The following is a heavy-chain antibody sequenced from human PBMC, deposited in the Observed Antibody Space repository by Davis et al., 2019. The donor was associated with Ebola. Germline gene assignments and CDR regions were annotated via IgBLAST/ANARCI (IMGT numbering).Heavy chain of an antibody. D-gene: IGHD1-14*01. V-gene: IGHV4-34*01. CDR2: INHSGST. CDR3: ARSITAVRKKFDY. CDR1: GGSFSGYY. Sequence: PSETLSLTCAVYGGSFSGYYWSWIRQPPGKGLEWIGEINHSGSTNYNPSLKSRVTISVDTSKNQFSLKLSSVTAADTAVYYCARSITAVRKKFDYWGQGTLVTVSS. J-gene: IGHJ4*02.